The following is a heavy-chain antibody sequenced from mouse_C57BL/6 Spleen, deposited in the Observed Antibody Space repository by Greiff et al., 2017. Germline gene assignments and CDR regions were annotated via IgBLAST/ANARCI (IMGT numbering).Heavy chain of an antibody. CDR3: ARQELGVPMDY. CDR2: ISSGGSYT. D-gene: IGHD4-1*01. Sequence: EVKLMESGGDLVKPGGSLKLSCAASGFTFSSYGMSWVRQTPDKRLEWVATISSGGSYTYYPDSVKGRFTISRDNAKNTLYLQMSSLKSEDTAMYYCARQELGVPMDYWGQGTSVTVSS. J-gene: IGHJ4*01. V-gene: IGHV5-6*01. CDR1: GFTFSSYG.